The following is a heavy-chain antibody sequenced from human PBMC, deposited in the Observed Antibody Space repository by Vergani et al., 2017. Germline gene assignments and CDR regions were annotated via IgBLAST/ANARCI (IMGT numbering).Heavy chain of an antibody. CDR3: ALAESSTSCINSVCITPETGSWFDP. V-gene: IGHV7-4-1*02. CDR2: INTNTGNP. Sequence: QVQLVQSGSELKKPGASVKVSCKASGYTFTSYAMNWVRQAPGQGLEWMGWINTNTGNPTYAQGFTGRFVFSLDTSVSTAYLQISSLKAEDTAMYYCALAESSTSCINSVCITPETGSWFDPWGQGTLVTVSS. CDR1: GYTFTSYA. D-gene: IGHD2-2*01. J-gene: IGHJ5*02.